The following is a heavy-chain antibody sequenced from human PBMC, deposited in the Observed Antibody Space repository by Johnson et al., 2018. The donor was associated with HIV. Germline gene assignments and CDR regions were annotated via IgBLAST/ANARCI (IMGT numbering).Heavy chain of an antibody. J-gene: IGHJ3*02. CDR2: IKSQTDGGTT. D-gene: IGHD1-26*01. V-gene: IGHV3-15*01. CDR3: TTKSVGAFDI. CDR1: GFTFSNAW. Sequence: VQLVESGGGLVQPGGSLRLSCAASGFTFSNAWMSWVRQAPGKGLEWVGRIKSQTDGGTTDYAAPVKGRFTISRDDSKNTRYLQMNSLKTEDKAVYYCTTKSVGAFDIWGQGTMVTDFS.